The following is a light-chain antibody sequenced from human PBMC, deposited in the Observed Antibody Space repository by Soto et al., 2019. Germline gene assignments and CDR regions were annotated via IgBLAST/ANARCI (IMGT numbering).Light chain of an antibody. Sequence: DIQMTQSPSSLSASVGDRVTITCQASQDMRKYLNWYQQKAGRAPKLLIYGASNLETGVPSRFSGSGYGTDFTFTISSLQPEDIATYYCQHYDNLPPFTFGPGTKVAIK. CDR1: QDMRKY. CDR3: QHYDNLPPFT. CDR2: GAS. J-gene: IGKJ3*01. V-gene: IGKV1-33*01.